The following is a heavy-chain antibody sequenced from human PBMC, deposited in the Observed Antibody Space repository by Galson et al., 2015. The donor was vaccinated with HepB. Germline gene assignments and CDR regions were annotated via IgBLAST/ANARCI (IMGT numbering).Heavy chain of an antibody. D-gene: IGHD3-10*01. J-gene: IGHJ6*02. V-gene: IGHV1-2*06. CDR1: QHAFTGYY. CDR2: INPNSGAT. Sequence: SVKVSCKASQHAFTGYYFHWVRQAPGQGLEWMGRINPNSGATNYAKKFQDRVTMTRDTSVSTTYMEFNRLRSDDTAVYYCARIGTSMVRGVRMDVWGQGTTVIVSS. CDR3: ARIGTSMVRGVRMDV.